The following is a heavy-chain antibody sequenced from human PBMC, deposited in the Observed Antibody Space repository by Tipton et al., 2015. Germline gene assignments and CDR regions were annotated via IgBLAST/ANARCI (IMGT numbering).Heavy chain of an antibody. V-gene: IGHV3-11*01. Sequence: SLRLSCAASGFTFTDCDMSWVRQAPGKGLEWVSYISNSGHVAYYTYSVKGRFTISRDNTINSLSLLMNDLTADDAAVYYCARRSGRDYYGMDVWGQGTTVTVSS. D-gene: IGHD6-25*01. CDR1: GFTFTDCD. J-gene: IGHJ6*02. CDR2: ISNSGHVA. CDR3: ARRSGRDYYGMDV.